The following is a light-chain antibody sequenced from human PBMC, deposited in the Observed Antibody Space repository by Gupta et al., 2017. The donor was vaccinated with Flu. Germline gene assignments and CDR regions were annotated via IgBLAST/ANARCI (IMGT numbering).Light chain of an antibody. CDR2: NDK. Sequence: SYELTQSPSVSESPGQTARITCSGACLPQQYAYWYQQKPGQAPVLLIYNDKKRRSAIPERFSGSSSGTTATLNTTGVQAEDEADYFCHTTDTSGTMYVCGTGTKVTGL. V-gene: IGLV3-25*02. J-gene: IGLJ1*01. CDR3: HTTDTSGTMYV. CDR1: CLPQQY.